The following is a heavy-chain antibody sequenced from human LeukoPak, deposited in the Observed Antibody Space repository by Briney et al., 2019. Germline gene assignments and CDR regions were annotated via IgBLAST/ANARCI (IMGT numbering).Heavy chain of an antibody. V-gene: IGHV3-7*01. D-gene: IGHD6-6*01. CDR3: ARIGYSSSSFDY. CDR1: GFTFSNYW. CDR2: IKQDGSVK. Sequence: PGGSLRLSCAASGFTFSNYWMSWVRQAPGKGLEWVANIKQDGSVKYYVDSLKGRFTISRDNAKTSVYLQMNSLRAEDTAVYFCARIGYSSSSFDYWGQGTLVTVSS. J-gene: IGHJ4*02.